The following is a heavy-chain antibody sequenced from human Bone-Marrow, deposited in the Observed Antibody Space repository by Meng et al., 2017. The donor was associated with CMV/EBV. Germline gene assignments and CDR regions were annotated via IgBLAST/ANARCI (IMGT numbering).Heavy chain of an antibody. J-gene: IGHJ5*02. CDR1: GYTFTTYD. CDR3: ARRGVAARRGSWFDP. V-gene: IGHV1-8*01. Sequence: ASVKVSCKASGYTFTTYDIDWVRQAPGQGLEWMGWMNPNSGNTGYAQKFEGRVTMTRNTSISTAYMELSSLRSEDTAVYYCARRGVAARRGSWFDPWGQGTPVTVSS. D-gene: IGHD6-6*01. CDR2: MNPNSGNT.